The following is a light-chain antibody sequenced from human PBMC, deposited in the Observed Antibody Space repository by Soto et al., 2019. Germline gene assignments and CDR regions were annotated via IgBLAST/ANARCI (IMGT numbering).Light chain of an antibody. CDR1: QSVSSY. J-gene: IGKJ5*01. CDR3: QVRTNWSIA. V-gene: IGKV3-11*01. Sequence: EFVLTQSPATLSLSPGERATRSCRASQSVSSYLAWYQQKPGQAPRLLIYDASNRATGIQARFSGTGSGTDFTLTINNLEPEDFAVYYCQVRTNWSIAFGRGTRLEIK. CDR2: DAS.